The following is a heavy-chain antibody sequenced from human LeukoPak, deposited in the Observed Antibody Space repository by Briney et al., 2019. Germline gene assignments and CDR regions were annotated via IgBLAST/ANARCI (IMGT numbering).Heavy chain of an antibody. CDR2: IYHSGST. D-gene: IGHD4-17*01. Sequence: SETLSLTCTVSGGSISSSSYYWGWIRQPPGKGLEWIGYIYHSGSTYYNPSLKSRVTISVDRSKNQFSLKLSSVTAADTAVYYCARALTTTFSRFDPWGQGTLVTVSS. CDR3: ARALTTTFSRFDP. V-gene: IGHV4-39*07. CDR1: GGSISSSSYY. J-gene: IGHJ5*02.